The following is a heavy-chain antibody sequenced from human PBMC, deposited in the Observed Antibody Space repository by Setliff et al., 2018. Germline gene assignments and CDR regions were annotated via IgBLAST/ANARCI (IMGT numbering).Heavy chain of an antibody. CDR1: GFTFSSEY. J-gene: IGHJ3*02. Sequence: GGSLRLSCAASGFTFSSEYMNWVRQAPGKGLEWVSYISSSSTSIYSDSVKDRFTISRDNAKKSLYLQMDSLRAEDTAVYYCVRELRVIVGVGIQGVFDIWGQGTMVTVS. V-gene: IGHV3-48*01. D-gene: IGHD3-22*01. CDR3: VRELRVIVGVGIQGVFDI. CDR2: ISSSSTSI.